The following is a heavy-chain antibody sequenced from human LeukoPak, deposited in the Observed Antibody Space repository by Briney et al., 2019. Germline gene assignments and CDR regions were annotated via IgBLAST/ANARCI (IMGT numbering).Heavy chain of an antibody. J-gene: IGHJ4*02. Sequence: PSETLSLTCTVSGDSISSSSFHWGWIRQPPGRGLEWVASTHYSGITYYSPSLKSRVTVSVDTSRNRFSLQLSSVTAADTAVYYCVRIYYDSSGYYLTDYYFDSWGQGTLVTVPS. CDR1: GDSISSSSFH. CDR3: VRIYYDSSGYYLTDYYFDS. D-gene: IGHD3-22*01. CDR2: THYSGIT. V-gene: IGHV4-39*01.